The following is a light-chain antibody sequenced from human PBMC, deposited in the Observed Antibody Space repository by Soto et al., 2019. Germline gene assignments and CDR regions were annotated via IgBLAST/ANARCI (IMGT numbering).Light chain of an antibody. CDR3: QQSYSTLT. CDR2: AAS. Sequence: DIQMTQSPSSLSASVGDRVTITCRASQSIRNYLHWYQQKPGKAPKLLISAASSLQSGVPSRFSGSGSGTDFTLTINSLQPEDFAAYYCQQSYSTLTFGGGTKVEVK. CDR1: QSIRNY. V-gene: IGKV1-39*01. J-gene: IGKJ4*01.